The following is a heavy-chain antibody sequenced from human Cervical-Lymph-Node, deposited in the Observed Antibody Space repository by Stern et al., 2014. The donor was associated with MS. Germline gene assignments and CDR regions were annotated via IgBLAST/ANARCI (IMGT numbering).Heavy chain of an antibody. V-gene: IGHV1-69*09. Sequence: QMQLVQSGAEVKKPGSSVKVSCKASGDTFNNYIFSWVRQAPGQGLEWMGRVVPIDGVENYAQKFQDRVTISADKSTSTVYMELRSLRSEDTAIYYCAREDLADTAPSDFWGQGTLVTVSS. CDR2: VVPIDGVE. D-gene: IGHD5-18*01. CDR3: AREDLADTAPSDF. J-gene: IGHJ4*02. CDR1: GDTFNNYI.